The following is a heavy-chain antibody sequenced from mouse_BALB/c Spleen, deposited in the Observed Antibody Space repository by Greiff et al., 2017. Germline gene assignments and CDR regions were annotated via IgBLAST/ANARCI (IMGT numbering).Heavy chain of an antibody. Sequence: VQLQQSGAELAKPGASVKMSCKASGYTFTSYWMHWVKQRPGQGLEWIGYINPSTGYTEYNQKFKDKATLTADKSSSTAYMELSSLTNEDSAVYYCTDRFAYWGQGTLVTVSA. CDR2: INPSTGYT. J-gene: IGHJ3*01. CDR1: GYTFTSYW. CDR3: TDRFAY. V-gene: IGHV1-7*01.